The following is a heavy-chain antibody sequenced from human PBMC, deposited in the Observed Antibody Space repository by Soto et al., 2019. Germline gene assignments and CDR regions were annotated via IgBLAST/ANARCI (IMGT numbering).Heavy chain of an antibody. V-gene: IGHV4-39*01. Sequence: XETLSLTCTVAGDSISSSDFYWGWVRQPRGKGLEWIGSIFYLGSSYYNPSLKSRVTMSVDTSKNQFSLRLRSVTAADTALYFCARHSLALRKNNWFDHWGQGLMVTVSS. D-gene: IGHD3-3*02. J-gene: IGHJ5*02. CDR3: ARHSLALRKNNWFDH. CDR2: IFYLGSS. CDR1: GDSISSSDFY.